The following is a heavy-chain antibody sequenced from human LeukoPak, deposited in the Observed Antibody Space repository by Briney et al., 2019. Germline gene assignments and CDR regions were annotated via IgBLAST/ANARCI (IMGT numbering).Heavy chain of an antibody. D-gene: IGHD2-2*01. V-gene: IGHV1-69*13. CDR2: IIPIFGTA. CDR1: GGTFSSYA. CDR3: AREGDSVVPAAIPLSAFDI. J-gene: IGHJ3*02. Sequence: SVKVSCKASGGTFSSYAISWVRQAPGQGLEWMGGIIPIFGTANYAQKFQGRVTITADESTSTAYMELSSLRSEDTAVYYCAREGDSVVPAAIPLSAFDIWGQGTMVTVSS.